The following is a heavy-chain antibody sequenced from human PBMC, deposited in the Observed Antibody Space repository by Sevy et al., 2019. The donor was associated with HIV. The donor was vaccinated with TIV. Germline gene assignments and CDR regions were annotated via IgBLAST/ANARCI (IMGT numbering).Heavy chain of an antibody. D-gene: IGHD6-19*01. CDR2: IHYSGRT. Sequence: SETLSLTCSVSGGSISSHSYYWTWIRQHPGKGLEWIGYIHYSGRTYYNPSLKSRVTISYDTSKNQFSLRLRSVTAADTAVYYCARDHGHSNGWFPCYYYYGMDVWGPGTTVTVSS. J-gene: IGHJ6*02. V-gene: IGHV4-31*03. CDR1: GGSISSHSYY. CDR3: ARDHGHSNGWFPCYYYYGMDV.